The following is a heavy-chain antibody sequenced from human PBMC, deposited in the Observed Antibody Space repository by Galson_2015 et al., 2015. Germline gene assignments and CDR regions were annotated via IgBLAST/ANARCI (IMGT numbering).Heavy chain of an antibody. CDR2: INSDGSST. J-gene: IGHJ4*02. Sequence: SLRLSCAASGFTFSSYWMHWVRQAPGKGLVWVSRINSDGSSTSYADSVKGRFTISRDNAKNTLYVQMNSLRAEDTAVYYCAAAPLAYCGGDCPFGYWGQGTLVTVSS. V-gene: IGHV3-74*01. CDR1: GFTFSSYW. D-gene: IGHD2-21*01. CDR3: AAAPLAYCGGDCPFGY.